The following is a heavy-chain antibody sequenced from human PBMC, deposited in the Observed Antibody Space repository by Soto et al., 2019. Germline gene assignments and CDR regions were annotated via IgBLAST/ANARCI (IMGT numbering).Heavy chain of an antibody. CDR2: ICHSGST. J-gene: IGHJ4*02. CDR3: ASDRDGSDF. CDR1: GGSISSSNW. Sequence: PSETLSLTCAVSGGSISSSNWWSWVRQPPGKGLEWIGEICHSGSTNYNPSLKSRVTISVDKCKNQFSLKLSSVTAADTAVYYCASDRDGSDFSGQGTLVTVSS. V-gene: IGHV4-4*02.